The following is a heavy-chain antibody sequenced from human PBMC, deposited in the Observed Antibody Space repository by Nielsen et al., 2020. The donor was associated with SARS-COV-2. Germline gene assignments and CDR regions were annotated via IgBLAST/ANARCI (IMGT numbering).Heavy chain of an antibody. CDR1: GFTFSSYG. Sequence: GGSLRLSCAASGFTFSSYGMHWVRQAPGKGLEWVAVISYDGSNKYYADSVKGRFTISRDNSKNTLYLQMNSLRAEDTAVYYCARGYSFLSWSGYYYFDYWGQGTLVTVSS. CDR2: ISYDGSNK. D-gene: IGHD3-3*01. V-gene: IGHV3-30*03. CDR3: ARGYSFLSWSGYYYFDY. J-gene: IGHJ4*02.